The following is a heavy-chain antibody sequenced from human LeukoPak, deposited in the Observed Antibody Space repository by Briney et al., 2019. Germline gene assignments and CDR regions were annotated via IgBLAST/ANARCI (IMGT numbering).Heavy chain of an antibody. J-gene: IGHJ5*02. CDR3: ARALCINGICEWFDP. CDR1: GASISSGGYF. V-gene: IGHV4-61*02. CDR2: IETSGST. D-gene: IGHD2-8*01. Sequence: SETLSLTCTVSGASISSGGYFWSWLRQPAGKGVEWIGRIETSGSTNYNPSLKSRVTISVDTSKNQFSLKLRSVTAADTAVYYCARALCINGICEWFDPWGQGTLVTVSS.